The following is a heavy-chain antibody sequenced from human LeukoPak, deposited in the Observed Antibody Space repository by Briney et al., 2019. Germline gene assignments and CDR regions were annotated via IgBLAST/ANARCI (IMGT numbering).Heavy chain of an antibody. J-gene: IGHJ6*02. V-gene: IGHV5-51*01. CDR3: ARPAQGGYYYYGMDV. Sequence: GESLQISCKGSGYSFTSYWIGWVRQLPGKGLEWMGIIYPGDSDTRYSPSFQGQVTISADKSISTAYLQWSSLKASDTAMHYCARPAQGGYYYYGMDVWGQGTTVTVSS. D-gene: IGHD3-16*01. CDR1: GYSFTSYW. CDR2: IYPGDSDT.